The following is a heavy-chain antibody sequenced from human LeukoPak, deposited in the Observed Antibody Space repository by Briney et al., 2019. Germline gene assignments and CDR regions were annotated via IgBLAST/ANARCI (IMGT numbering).Heavy chain of an antibody. CDR1: GFTFDDYA. V-gene: IGHV3-9*01. CDR2: ISWNSDSI. CDR3: ARVTYYYDAADY. J-gene: IGHJ4*02. D-gene: IGHD3-22*01. Sequence: GGSLRLSCAASGFTFDDYAMHWVRQAPGKGLEWVSGISWNSDSIGYADSVKGRFTISRDNSKNTLYLQMNSLRAEDTAVYYCARVTYYYDAADYWGQGTLVTVSS.